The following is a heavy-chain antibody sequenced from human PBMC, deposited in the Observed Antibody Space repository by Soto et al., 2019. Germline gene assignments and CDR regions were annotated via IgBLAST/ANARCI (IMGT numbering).Heavy chain of an antibody. CDR3: ARGASRGYSYGPSDY. Sequence: SETLSLTCAVYGGSFSGYYWSWIRQPPGKGLEWIGEINHSGSTNYNPSLKSRVTISVDTSKNQFSLKLSSVTAADTAMYYCARGASRGYSYGPSDYWGQGTLVTVSS. V-gene: IGHV4-34*01. J-gene: IGHJ4*02. CDR2: INHSGST. D-gene: IGHD5-18*01. CDR1: GGSFSGYY.